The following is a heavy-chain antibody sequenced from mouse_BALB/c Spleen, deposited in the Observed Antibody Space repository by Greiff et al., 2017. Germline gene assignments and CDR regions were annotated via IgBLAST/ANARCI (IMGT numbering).Heavy chain of an antibody. CDR1: GYSITSDYA. D-gene: IGHD2-4*01. CDR3: ARRYDYDVYYAMDY. J-gene: IGHJ4*01. CDR2: ISYSGST. Sequence: VQLKDSGPGLVKPSQSLSLTCTVTGYSITSDYAWNWIRQFPGNKLEWMGYISYSGSTSYNPSLKSRISITRDTSKNQFFLQLNSVTTEDTATYYCARRYDYDVYYAMDYWGQGTSVTVSS. V-gene: IGHV3-2*02.